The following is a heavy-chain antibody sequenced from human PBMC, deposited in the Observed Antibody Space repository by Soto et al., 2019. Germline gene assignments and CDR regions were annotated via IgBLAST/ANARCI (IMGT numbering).Heavy chain of an antibody. CDR3: ARGGCISTSCYAGGVYYFDY. D-gene: IGHD2-2*01. J-gene: IGHJ4*02. Sequence: QVQLVQSGAEVKKPGASVKVSCKASGYTFTSYDINWVRQATGQGLEWMGRMNPNSGNTGYAQKFQGRVTMTRNTSISTAYMELSSLRSEDTAVYYCARGGCISTSCYAGGVYYFDYWGQGTLVTVSS. CDR2: MNPNSGNT. CDR1: GYTFTSYD. V-gene: IGHV1-8*01.